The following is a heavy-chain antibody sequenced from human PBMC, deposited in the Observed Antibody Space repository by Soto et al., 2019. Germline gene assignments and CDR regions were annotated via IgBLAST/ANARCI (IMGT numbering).Heavy chain of an antibody. CDR1: GFTFSNNA. CDR3: ARGTTTSAFSAMDV. Sequence: QVQLVESGVGVVQPGMSLRLSFAASGFTFSNNAMDWVRQAPGKGLEWVAVISYNGSNKYIAESVKGRFTISRDNSKNTRFLQMNCLRAEDTAVYYCARGTTTSAFSAMDVWGQGTTVTVSS. CDR2: ISYNGSNK. V-gene: IGHV3-30-3*01. J-gene: IGHJ6*02. D-gene: IGHD1-1*01.